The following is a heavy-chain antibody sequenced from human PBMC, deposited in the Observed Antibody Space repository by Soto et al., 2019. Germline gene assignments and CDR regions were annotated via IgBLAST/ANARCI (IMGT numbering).Heavy chain of an antibody. CDR1: GGSISGSSYY. V-gene: IGHV4-39*01. CDR2: IYFSGTT. CDR3: ARGGKRVSMIRGFDY. D-gene: IGHD3-10*01. Sequence: QLQLQESGPGLVKPSETLSLTCTVSGGSISGSSYYWAWIRQPPGKGLEWIGSIYFSGTTYYNPSLKSRVPISADTSKSQCSLRLSSVTAADTALYYCARGGKRVSMIRGFDYWGQGTLVTASS. J-gene: IGHJ4*02.